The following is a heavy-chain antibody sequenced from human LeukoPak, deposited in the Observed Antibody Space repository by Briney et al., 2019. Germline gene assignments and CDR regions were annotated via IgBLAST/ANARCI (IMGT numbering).Heavy chain of an antibody. CDR1: GGTFSSYA. J-gene: IGHJ4*02. D-gene: IGHD2-15*01. Sequence: SVKVSCKASGGTFSSYAISWVRQAPGQGLEWMGRIIPIFGTANYAQKFQGRVTITTDESTSTAYMELSSLRSEDTAVYYCARPLGYCSGGSCYAFRYWGQGTLVTVSS. CDR3: ARPLGYCSGGSCYAFRY. V-gene: IGHV1-69*05. CDR2: IIPIFGTA.